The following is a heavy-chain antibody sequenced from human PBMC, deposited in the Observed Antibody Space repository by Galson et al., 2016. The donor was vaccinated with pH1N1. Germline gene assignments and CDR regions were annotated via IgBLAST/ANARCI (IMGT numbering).Heavy chain of an antibody. J-gene: IGHJ6*03. V-gene: IGHV5-51*01. CDR1: GYSFTSYW. CDR3: ARIGSDDPIYYYYMDV. CDR2: IYPGDSDT. D-gene: IGHD2-21*01. Sequence: QSGAEVKKPGESLKISCKGSGYSFTSYWIAWVRQMPGKGLEWMGIIYPGDSDTRYSPSFQGQVTISADKSINTAYLQWSSLKASDTAMYYCARIGSDDPIYYYYMDVWGQGTLVIVSS.